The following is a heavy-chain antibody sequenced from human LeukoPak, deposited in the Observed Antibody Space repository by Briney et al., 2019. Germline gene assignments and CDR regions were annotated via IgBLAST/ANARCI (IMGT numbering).Heavy chain of an antibody. Sequence: PGGSLRLSCAASGFTFSSYEMNWVRQAPGKGLEWVSYITSSGSAVYNADSVKGRFTISRDNAKNSLYLQMNSLRAEDTAVYYCARDPQYSSGWYDAWFDPWGQGTLVTLLS. CDR3: ARDPQYSSGWYDAWFDP. J-gene: IGHJ5*02. V-gene: IGHV3-48*03. CDR2: ITSSGSAV. CDR1: GFTFSSYE. D-gene: IGHD6-19*01.